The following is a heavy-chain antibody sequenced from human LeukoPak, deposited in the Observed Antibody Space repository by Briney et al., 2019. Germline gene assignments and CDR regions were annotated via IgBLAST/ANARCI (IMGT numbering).Heavy chain of an antibody. Sequence: SQTLSLTSAISGDRVSINTAAWNWIRQSPSRGLEWLRRTYYRSKWYNDYALSVKSRITINPDTSKNQFSLQLNSVAPEDTAVYYCARDHGGLDYWGQGTVVTVSS. CDR3: ARDHGGLDY. CDR2: TYYRSKWYN. CDR1: GDRVSINTAA. V-gene: IGHV6-1*01. J-gene: IGHJ4*02.